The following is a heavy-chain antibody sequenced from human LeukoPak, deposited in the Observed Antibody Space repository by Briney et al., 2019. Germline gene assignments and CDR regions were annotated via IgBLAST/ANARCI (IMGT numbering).Heavy chain of an antibody. CDR2: INHSGST. CDR3: ARGRGYGDYRHYYGMDV. Sequence: PSETLSLTCAVYGGSFSGYYWSWIRQPPGKGLEWIGEINHSGSTNYNPPLKSRVTISVDTSKNQFSLKLSSVTAADTAVYYCARGRGYGDYRHYYGMDVWGQGTTVTVSS. J-gene: IGHJ6*02. V-gene: IGHV4-34*01. D-gene: IGHD4-17*01. CDR1: GGSFSGYY.